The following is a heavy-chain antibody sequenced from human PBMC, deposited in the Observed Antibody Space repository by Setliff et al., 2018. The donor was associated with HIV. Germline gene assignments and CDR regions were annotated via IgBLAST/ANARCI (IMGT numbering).Heavy chain of an antibody. V-gene: IGHV4-30-4*01. CDR2: IYYSGST. CDR1: GGAISGSGYY. Sequence: KPSETLSLTCSVSGGAISGSGYYWSWIRQPPGKALEWIGYIYYSGSTYYNPSLKSRVTISVDTSKNQFSLKLSSVTAADTAVYYCARGRYSGSYGYWGQGTLVTVSS. CDR3: ARGRYSGSYGY. J-gene: IGHJ4*02. D-gene: IGHD1-26*01.